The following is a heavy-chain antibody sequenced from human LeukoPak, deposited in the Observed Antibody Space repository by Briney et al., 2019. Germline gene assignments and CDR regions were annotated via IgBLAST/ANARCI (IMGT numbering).Heavy chain of an antibody. CDR2: IFYSGST. CDR1: GGSISTSNYY. CDR3: ARHQGQWLRIYYFDY. J-gene: IGHJ4*02. Sequence: SETLSLTCTVSGGSISTSNYYWGWIRQPPGKGLEWIGNIFYSGSTYYSPSLKSRVTISLDTSRNQFSLKLSSVTAADTAVYYCARHQGQWLRIYYFDYWGQGTLVTVSS. V-gene: IGHV4-39*01. D-gene: IGHD5-12*01.